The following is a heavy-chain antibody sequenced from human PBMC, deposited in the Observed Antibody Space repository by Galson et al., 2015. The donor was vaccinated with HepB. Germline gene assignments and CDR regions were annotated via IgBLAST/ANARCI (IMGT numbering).Heavy chain of an antibody. CDR3: TRRDYGSGSPFDY. Sequence: SLRLSCAASGFTFSGSAMHWVRQASGKGLEWVGRIRSKANSYATAYAASVKGRFTISRDDSKNTAYLQMNSLKTEDTAVYYCTRRDYGSGSPFDYWGQGTLVTVSS. D-gene: IGHD3-10*01. V-gene: IGHV3-73*01. J-gene: IGHJ4*02. CDR1: GFTFSGSA. CDR2: IRSKANSYAT.